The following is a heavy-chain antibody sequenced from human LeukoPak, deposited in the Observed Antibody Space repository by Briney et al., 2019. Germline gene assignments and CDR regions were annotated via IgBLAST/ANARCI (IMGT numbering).Heavy chain of an antibody. J-gene: IGHJ4*02. CDR1: GFTFSSYA. CDR3: AKGRWDPGYHFEY. Sequence: GGSLRLPCAASGFTFSSYALSWVRQAPGKGLEWVSAISGSGGDTYYADSVKGRSTISRDNSKNTLYLQMNSLRAEDTAVYYCAKGRWDPGYHFEYWGQGTLVTVSS. D-gene: IGHD1-1*01. CDR2: ISGSGGDT. V-gene: IGHV3-23*01.